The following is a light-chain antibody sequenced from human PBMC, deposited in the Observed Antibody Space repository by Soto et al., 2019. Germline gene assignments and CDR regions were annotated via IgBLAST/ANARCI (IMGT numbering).Light chain of an antibody. CDR3: QHYNSYSEA. CDR2: AAS. Sequence: IQMTQSPSSLSASVGDRVTITCLASQSISSYLNWYQQKPGKAPKLLIYAASSLQSGVPSRFSGSGSGTDFTLTISSLQPDDFATYYCQHYNSYSEAFGQGTKVDI. V-gene: IGKV1-39*01. CDR1: QSISSY. J-gene: IGKJ1*01.